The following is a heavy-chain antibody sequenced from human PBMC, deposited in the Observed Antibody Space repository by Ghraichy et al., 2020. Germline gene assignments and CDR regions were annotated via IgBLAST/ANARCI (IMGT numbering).Heavy chain of an antibody. CDR3: ARGGVVGATNVGYYMDV. Sequence: SETLSLTCAVYGGSFSGYYWSWIRQPPGKGLEWIGEINHSGSTNYNPSLKSRVTISVDTSKNQFSLKLSSVTAADTAVYYCARGGVVGATNVGYYMDVWGKGTTVTVSS. V-gene: IGHV4-34*01. CDR2: INHSGST. D-gene: IGHD1-26*01. CDR1: GGSFSGYY. J-gene: IGHJ6*03.